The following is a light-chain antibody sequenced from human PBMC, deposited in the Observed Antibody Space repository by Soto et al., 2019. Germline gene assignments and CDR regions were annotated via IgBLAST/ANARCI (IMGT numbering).Light chain of an antibody. CDR3: ETWDSNTRV. V-gene: IGLV4-60*03. Sequence: QLVLTQSSSASASLGYSVTLTCTLSSGHSSYIIAWHQQQPGKAPRSLMKLEGSGSYHQGSGVPDRFSGSSSGAYRYLTISNLQSEDEADYYCETWDSNTRVFGGGTKLTVL. J-gene: IGLJ2*01. CDR2: LEGSGSY. CDR1: SGHSSYI.